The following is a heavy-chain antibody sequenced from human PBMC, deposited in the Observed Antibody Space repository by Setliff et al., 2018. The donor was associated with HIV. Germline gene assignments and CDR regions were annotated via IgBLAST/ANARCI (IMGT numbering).Heavy chain of an antibody. CDR2: IKQDGSDM. V-gene: IGHV3-7*01. J-gene: IGHJ4*02. CDR1: GLPFYNYW. CDR3: ATQTGFYNSHWYDY. Sequence: GGSLRLSCVASGLPFYNYWMTWLRRAPGRGLEWVANIKQDGSDMHYVESVKGRFTIFRDNAKNSVFLQMNSLRAEDTGVYYCATQTGFYNSHWYDYWGQGTMVTVSS. D-gene: IGHD6-13*01.